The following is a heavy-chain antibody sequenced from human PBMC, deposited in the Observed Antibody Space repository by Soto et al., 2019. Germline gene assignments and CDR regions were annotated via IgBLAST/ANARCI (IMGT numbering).Heavy chain of an antibody. D-gene: IGHD3-9*01. CDR2: ISSSSSYI. V-gene: IGHV3-21*01. J-gene: IGHJ5*02. Sequence: EVQLVESGGGLVKPGGSLRLSCAASGFTFSSYSMNWVRQAPGKGLEWVSSISSSSSYIYYADSVKGRFTISRDNAKNSLYLQMNSLRAEDTAVYYCARDVHYDILTGYYVKSWFDPWCQGTLVTVSS. CDR3: ARDVHYDILTGYYVKSWFDP. CDR1: GFTFSSYS.